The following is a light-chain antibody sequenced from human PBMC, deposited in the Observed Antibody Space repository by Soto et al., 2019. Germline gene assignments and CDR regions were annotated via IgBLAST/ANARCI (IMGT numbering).Light chain of an antibody. Sequence: QSVLTQPRSVSASPGQSVTISCTGTSSDVGGFNYVSWYQHHPGRAPKLVIYTVDKRPSGVPGRFSGSKSGNTASLTISGLQAEDEGDYYCCSHAGTYNVLFGGGTQLTVL. CDR3: CSHAGTYNVL. J-gene: IGLJ2*01. V-gene: IGLV2-11*01. CDR1: SSDVGGFNY. CDR2: TVD.